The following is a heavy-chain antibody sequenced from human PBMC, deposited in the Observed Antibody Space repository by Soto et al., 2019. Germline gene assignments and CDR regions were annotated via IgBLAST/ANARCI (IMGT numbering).Heavy chain of an antibody. V-gene: IGHV3-21*01. J-gene: IGHJ4*02. CDR1: GFTFSSYS. Sequence: EVQLVESGGGLVKPGGSLRLSCAASGFTFSSYSLEWVRQAPGKGLEWVSSISSSGNYIYYAISVRGRFTISRDNAKNSLYLQMNSLRVEYTAVYYCVNFGFWGLGTLVTVSS. CDR3: VNFGF. CDR2: ISSSGNYI.